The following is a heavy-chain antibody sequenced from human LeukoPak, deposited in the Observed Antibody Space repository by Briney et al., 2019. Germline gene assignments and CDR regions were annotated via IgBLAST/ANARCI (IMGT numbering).Heavy chain of an antibody. Sequence: GASVKVSCKASGYTFTSYDINWVRQATGQGLEWMGWMNPNSGNTGYAQKFQGRVTMTRNTSISTAYMELSSLRSEDTAVYYCARGSRVSGGLDYWGQGTLVTVSS. D-gene: IGHD1-26*01. V-gene: IGHV1-8*01. CDR3: ARGSRVSGGLDY. J-gene: IGHJ4*01. CDR1: GYTFTSYD. CDR2: MNPNSGNT.